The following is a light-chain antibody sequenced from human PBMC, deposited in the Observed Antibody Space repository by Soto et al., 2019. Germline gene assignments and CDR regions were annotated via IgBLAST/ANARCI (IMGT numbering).Light chain of an antibody. Sequence: DIQLTQSPSSLSASVGDRVTITCRASQGISSYLAWYQQKPGKAPKLLIYAASTLQTGVPSRFSGGGSGTDFTLTITSLQPDDFATYYCQQVNVYPSTFGGGTKVDIK. CDR3: QQVNVYPST. V-gene: IGKV1-9*01. J-gene: IGKJ4*01. CDR1: QGISSY. CDR2: AAS.